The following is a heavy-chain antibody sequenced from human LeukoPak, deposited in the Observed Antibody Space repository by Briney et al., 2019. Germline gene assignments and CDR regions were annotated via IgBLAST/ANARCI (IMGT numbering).Heavy chain of an antibody. CDR2: IYYTGTT. V-gene: IGHV4-59*08. CDR1: GGSISSLH. D-gene: IGHD1-14*01. CDR3: AGHTVNIHRNYMDV. Sequence: SETLSLTCTVSGGSISSLHLNWIRQPPGKGLEWVGFIYYTGTTNYNPSLKSRFTISMETAKNQFYLKLTSVTAADTAVHFCAGHTVNIHRNYMDVWGQGTRVTVSS. J-gene: IGHJ6*02.